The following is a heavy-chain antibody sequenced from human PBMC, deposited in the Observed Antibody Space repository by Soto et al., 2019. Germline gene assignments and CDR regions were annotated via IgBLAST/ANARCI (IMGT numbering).Heavy chain of an antibody. V-gene: IGHV3-23*01. D-gene: IGHD6-25*01. J-gene: IGHJ4*02. CDR3: AMHAGAAAPDY. Sequence: EVQLLESGGGLVQPGGSLRLSCAASGFTFSSYAMSWVRQAPGKGLEWVSLISGSGGGTYYADSVKGRFTISRDNSKNTFYLEMTSLRAEDTAVYYCAMHAGAAAPDYWGQGTLVSVSS. CDR2: ISGSGGGT. CDR1: GFTFSSYA.